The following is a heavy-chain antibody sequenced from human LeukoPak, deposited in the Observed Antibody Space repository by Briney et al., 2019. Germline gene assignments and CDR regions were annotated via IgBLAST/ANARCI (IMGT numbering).Heavy chain of an antibody. D-gene: IGHD3-16*01. CDR1: GFTFSSYS. CDR2: ISSSSSYI. V-gene: IGHV3-21*01. Sequence: GGSLRLSCAASGFTFSSYSMTWVRQAPGKGLEWVSSISSSSSYIYYADSVKGRFTISRDNAKNSLYLQMNSLRAEDTAVYYCARDLVVTPFGALDYWGQGTLVTVSS. CDR3: ARDLVVTPFGALDY. J-gene: IGHJ4*02.